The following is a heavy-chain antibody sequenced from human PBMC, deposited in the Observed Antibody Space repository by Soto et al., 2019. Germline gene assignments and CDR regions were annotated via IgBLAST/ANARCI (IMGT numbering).Heavy chain of an antibody. CDR2: ITGTGVSI. J-gene: IGHJ4*02. D-gene: IGHD6-6*01. Sequence: EVQLLESGGGLVQPGGSLRLSCVASGFSFSGFAMSWVRQAPGKGRVWVSSITGTGVSIYYADSVRGRFTISRDNSKHTLYLQMSSLRAEDTARYYCAKASIPYRSSYDLDHWGRGALVTVSS. CDR1: GFSFSGFA. V-gene: IGHV3-23*01. CDR3: AKASIPYRSSYDLDH.